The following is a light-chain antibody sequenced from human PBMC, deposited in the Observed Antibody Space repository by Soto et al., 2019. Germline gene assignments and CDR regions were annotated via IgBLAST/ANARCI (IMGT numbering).Light chain of an antibody. Sequence: DIQMTQSPSTLSASVGDRVTITCRASQIIGSSLAWYQQKPGKAPKLLIYDASTLRSGVPSRFSGSESGTEVTLTISSLQPDESATYYCQHYYSYPYTFGQGTKLEIK. CDR1: QIIGSS. V-gene: IGKV1-5*01. CDR3: QHYYSYPYT. J-gene: IGKJ2*01. CDR2: DAS.